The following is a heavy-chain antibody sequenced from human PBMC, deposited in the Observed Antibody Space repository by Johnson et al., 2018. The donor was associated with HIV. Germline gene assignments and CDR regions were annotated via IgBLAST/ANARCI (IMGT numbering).Heavy chain of an antibody. CDR1: GFTLSSYW. J-gene: IGHJ3*02. V-gene: IGHV3-74*01. D-gene: IGHD4-23*01. CDR2: INSDGSST. Sequence: VQLVESGGGLVQPGGSLRLSCAASGFTLSSYWMHWVRQAPGKGLVWVSRINSDGSSTSYADSVQGRFTISRDNAKNTLYLHMNSLRAEGTAVYYCARDDYGGLDAFDIWGQGTMVTVSS. CDR3: ARDDYGGLDAFDI.